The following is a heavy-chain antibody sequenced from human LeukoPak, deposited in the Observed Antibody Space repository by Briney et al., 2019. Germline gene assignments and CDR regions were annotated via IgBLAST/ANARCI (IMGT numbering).Heavy chain of an antibody. D-gene: IGHD3-10*01. CDR2: ISSNGGST. J-gene: IGHJ4*02. CDR3: ARATGIGSGSYYKGPSGY. Sequence: GGSLRLSCAASGFTFSSYAMHWVRQAPGKGLEYVSAISSNGGSTYYANSVKGRFTISRDNSKNTLYLQMGSLRAEDMAVYYCARATGIGSGSYYKGPSGYWGQGTLVTVSS. V-gene: IGHV3-64*01. CDR1: GFTFSSYA.